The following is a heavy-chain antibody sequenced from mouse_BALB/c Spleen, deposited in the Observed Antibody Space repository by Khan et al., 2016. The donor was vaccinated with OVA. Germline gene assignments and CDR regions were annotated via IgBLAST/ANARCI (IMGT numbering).Heavy chain of an antibody. CDR2: IDPYSGGN. D-gene: IGHD1-1*01. J-gene: IGHJ2*01. Sequence: VQLQQSGPELVKPGASVKVSCKASGYSFTDFNMFWVKQSHGKSLEWIGYIDPYSGGNIYNQRFKGKASLTVDKSSSTAFMHLNSLTSEDSAVYYWALIYYDGSGFDYWGQGTTVTVSS. CDR1: GYSFTDFN. CDR3: ALIYYDGSGFDY. V-gene: IGHV1S135*01.